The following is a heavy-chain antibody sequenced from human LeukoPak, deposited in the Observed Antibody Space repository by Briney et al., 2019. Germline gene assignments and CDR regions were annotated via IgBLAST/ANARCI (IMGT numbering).Heavy chain of an antibody. J-gene: IGHJ4*02. CDR1: GDSVSSNNGA. CDR3: ARDVGTSGWHTFDY. Sequence: SQTLSLTCAISGDSVSSNNGAWNCIRQSPWRGLEWLGRTNYRTKWYNDFAPSMQGRITISPDTLKNQFSLQLYSVTPEDTAVYYCARDVGTSGWHTFDYWGQGTLVTVSS. D-gene: IGHD6-19*01. CDR2: TNYRTKWYN. V-gene: IGHV6-1*01.